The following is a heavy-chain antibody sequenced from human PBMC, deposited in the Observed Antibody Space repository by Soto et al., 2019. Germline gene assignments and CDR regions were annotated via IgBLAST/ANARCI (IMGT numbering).Heavy chain of an antibody. J-gene: IGHJ6*03. CDR3: AWTELLLFGESQSGDYYYMDV. D-gene: IGHD3-10*01. CDR2: ISAYNGNT. V-gene: IGHV1-18*01. Sequence: GASVKVSCKASGYTFTSYGISWVRQAPGQGLEWLGWISAYNGNTNYAQKLQGRATMTTDASTSTAYMELRSLRSDDTAVYYCAWTELLLFGESQSGDYYYMDVWGKGTTVTVSS. CDR1: GYTFTSYG.